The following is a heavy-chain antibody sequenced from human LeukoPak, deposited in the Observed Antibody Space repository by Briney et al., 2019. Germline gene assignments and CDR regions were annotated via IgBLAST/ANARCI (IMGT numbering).Heavy chain of an antibody. Sequence: SGTLSLTCAVSGGSISSSNWWSWVRPPPGKGLEWIGEIYHSGSTNYNPSLKSRVTISVDKSKNQFSLKLSSVTAADTAVYYCARDRSRSTAMVRDYFDYWGQGTLVTVSS. CDR2: IYHSGST. D-gene: IGHD5-18*01. V-gene: IGHV4-4*02. CDR1: GGSISSSNW. CDR3: ARDRSRSTAMVRDYFDY. J-gene: IGHJ4*02.